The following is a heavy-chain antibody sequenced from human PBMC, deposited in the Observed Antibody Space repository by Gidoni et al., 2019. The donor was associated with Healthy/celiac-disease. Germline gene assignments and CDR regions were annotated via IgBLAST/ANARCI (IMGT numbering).Heavy chain of an antibody. J-gene: IGHJ2*01. D-gene: IGHD4-17*01. V-gene: IGHV3-49*05. CDR1: GFTFGDYA. CDR3: TRIKPGDYDWYFDL. CDR2: IRSKAYGGTT. Sequence: EVQLVESGGGLVKLGRSLRLSCTASGFTFGDYAMSWFRQAPGKGLEWVGFIRSKAYGGTTEYAASVKGRFTISRDDSKSIAYLQMNSLKTEDTAVYYCTRIKPGDYDWYFDLWGRGTLVTVSS.